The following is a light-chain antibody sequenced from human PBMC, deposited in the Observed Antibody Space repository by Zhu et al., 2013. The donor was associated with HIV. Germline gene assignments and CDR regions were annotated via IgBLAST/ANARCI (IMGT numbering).Light chain of an antibody. J-gene: IGLJ3*02. CDR2: SNN. V-gene: IGLV1-44*01. Sequence: QSVLTQPPSASGTPGQRVTISCSGSSSNIGSNTVNWYQQLPGTAPKLLIYSNNQRPSGVPDRFSGSKSGTSASLAISGLQSEDEADYYCAAWDDSRRWVFGGGTKLTVL. CDR1: SSNIGSNT. CDR3: AAWDDSRRWV.